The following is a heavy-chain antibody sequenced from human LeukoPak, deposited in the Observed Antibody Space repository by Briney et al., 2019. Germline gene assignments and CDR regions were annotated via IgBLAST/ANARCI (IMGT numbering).Heavy chain of an antibody. CDR1: GGSISSGYYY. J-gene: IGHJ6*02. CDR2: IYYSGST. D-gene: IGHD2-15*01. V-gene: IGHV4-30-4*01. Sequence: SQTLSLTCTVSGGSISSGYYYWSWIRQPPGKGLKCIGYIYYSGSTYYNPSLKSRVTISVDTSKNQFSLKLSSVTAADTAVYYCARDCSGGSCYGNGYYYYGMDVWGQGTTVTVSS. CDR3: ARDCSGGSCYGNGYYYYGMDV.